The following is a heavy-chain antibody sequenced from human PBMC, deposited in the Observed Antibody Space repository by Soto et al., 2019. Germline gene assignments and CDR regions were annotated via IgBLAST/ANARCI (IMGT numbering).Heavy chain of an antibody. D-gene: IGHD3-22*01. Sequence: GGSLRLSFVGSVFTFSDSGMAWFRQAPGKGLEWLSVMSGEGRTQCALSVAGQFNISRDNSKKTLYLQMSSLRAEDAADYYCVKWHTSNFDSLPFNGFDFWGQGTQVTVSS. CDR2: MSGEGRT. J-gene: IGHJ4*02. CDR1: VFTFSDSG. V-gene: IGHV3-23*01. CDR3: VKWHTSNFDSLPFNGFDF.